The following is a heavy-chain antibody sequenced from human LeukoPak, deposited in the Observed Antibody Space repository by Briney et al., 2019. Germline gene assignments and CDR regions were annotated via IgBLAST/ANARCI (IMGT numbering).Heavy chain of an antibody. J-gene: IGHJ4*02. CDR3: TRGYSGYDYVDFDY. V-gene: IGHV3-73*01. D-gene: IGHD5-12*01. CDR2: IRSKVHSYAT. CDR1: GFTVSGSA. Sequence: PGGSLKLSCAASGFTVSGSAMHWVRQASGKGLVWVGRIRSKVHSYATAYAASVKGRFTISRDDSKNTAYLQMNSLKTEDTAVYYCTRGYSGYDYVDFDYWGKGTLVTVSS.